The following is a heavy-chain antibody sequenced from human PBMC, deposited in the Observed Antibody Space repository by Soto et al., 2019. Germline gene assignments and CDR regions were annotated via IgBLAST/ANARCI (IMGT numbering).Heavy chain of an antibody. J-gene: IGHJ6*02. Sequence: ASVKVSCKTSGYSFTKYGLHWVRQAPGQRLEWMGWINPGNGDTKYSQKFQGRVTITRDTSATTAYMELSSLRSEDSAVFYCARTACSSTSCYNYYYYGMDVWGQGTTVIVSS. CDR1: GYSFTKYG. D-gene: IGHD2-2*01. V-gene: IGHV1-3*01. CDR2: INPGNGDT. CDR3: ARTACSSTSCYNYYYYGMDV.